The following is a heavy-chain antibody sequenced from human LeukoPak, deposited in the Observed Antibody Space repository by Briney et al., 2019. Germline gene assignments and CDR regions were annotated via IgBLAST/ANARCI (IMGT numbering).Heavy chain of an antibody. CDR1: GGTFSSYA. J-gene: IGHJ5*02. D-gene: IGHD2-2*01. CDR2: IIPIFGTA. CDR3: ARHYCSSTSCYVDGWFDP. Sequence: SVKVSCKASGGTFSSYAISWVRQAPGQGLEWMGGIIPIFGTANYAQKFQGRVTITADESTSKAYMELSSLRSEATAVYYCARHYCSSTSCYVDGWFDPWGQGTLVTVSS. V-gene: IGHV1-69*01.